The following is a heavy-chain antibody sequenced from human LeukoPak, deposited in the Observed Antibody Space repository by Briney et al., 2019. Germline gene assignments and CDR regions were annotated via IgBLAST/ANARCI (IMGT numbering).Heavy chain of an antibody. V-gene: IGHV1-2*02. Sequence: GASVKVSCKASGETFTGYYMHWVRQAPGQGLEWMGWINPKSGGTNYAQKFQGRVTMTRYRSISTAYMELSRLRSDDTDVYYCARDPVVVGEYFDYWGQGTLVTVSS. CDR2: INPKSGGT. CDR1: GETFTGYY. J-gene: IGHJ4*02. D-gene: IGHD1-26*01. CDR3: ARDPVVVGEYFDY.